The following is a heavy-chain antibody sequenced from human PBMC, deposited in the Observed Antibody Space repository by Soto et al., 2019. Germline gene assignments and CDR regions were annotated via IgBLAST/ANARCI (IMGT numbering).Heavy chain of an antibody. CDR3: ARGGGITIVGQRKENWFYH. Sequence: EVQLVESGGGLIQPGGSLRLSCAASGFTVSSNYMSWVRQAPGKGLEWVSVIYSCGSTYYADSVKGRFTISRDNSKNTLYRQMNSVRAEDTAVYYCARGGGITIVGQRKENWFYHWGQGTLVTVSS. CDR1: GFTVSSNY. CDR2: IYSCGST. V-gene: IGHV3-66*03. D-gene: IGHD3-9*01. J-gene: IGHJ5*02.